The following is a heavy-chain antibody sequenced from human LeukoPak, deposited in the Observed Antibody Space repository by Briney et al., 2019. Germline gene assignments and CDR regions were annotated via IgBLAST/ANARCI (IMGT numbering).Heavy chain of an antibody. J-gene: IGHJ4*02. CDR1: GFTFSSYS. CDR2: ISSSSSYI. Sequence: GGSLRLSCAASGFTFSSYSMNWVRQAPGKGLEWVSSISSSSSYIYYADSVKGRFTISRDNAKNSLYLQMNSLRAEDTAVYYCARDGQPRYGSGRGDYWGQGTLVTVSS. V-gene: IGHV3-21*01. D-gene: IGHD3-10*01. CDR3: ARDGQPRYGSGRGDY.